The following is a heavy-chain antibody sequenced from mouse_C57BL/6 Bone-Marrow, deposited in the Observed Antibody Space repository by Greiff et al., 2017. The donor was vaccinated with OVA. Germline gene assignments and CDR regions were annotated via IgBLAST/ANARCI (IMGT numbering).Heavy chain of an antibody. V-gene: IGHV5-6*02. Sequence: DVMLVESGGDLVKPGGSLKLSCAASGFTFSSYGMSWVRQTPDKRLEWVATISSGGSYTYYPDSVKGRFTISRDNAKNTLYLQMSSLKSEDTAMYYCARLRTGGFWFAYWGQGTLVTVSA. CDR2: ISSGGSYT. CDR3: ARLRTGGFWFAY. D-gene: IGHD4-1*01. J-gene: IGHJ3*01. CDR1: GFTFSSYG.